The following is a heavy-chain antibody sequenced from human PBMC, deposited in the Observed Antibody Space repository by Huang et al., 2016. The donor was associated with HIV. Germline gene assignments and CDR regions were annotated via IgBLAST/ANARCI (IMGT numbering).Heavy chain of an antibody. D-gene: IGHD5-18*01. V-gene: IGHV1-18*01. CDR1: GYTFSSFG. CDR3: ARGGGIQLWLLGYYYMDV. Sequence: QVQLVQSGAEVKKPGALVKVSCKASGYTFSSFGISWVRQATGQGLEWGGWISVYNGNTKFAQKFQGRLTMTTDTSTSTAYMELRSLRSDDTAVYYCARGGGIQLWLLGYYYMDVWGNGTTVTVSS. CDR2: ISVYNGNT. J-gene: IGHJ6*03.